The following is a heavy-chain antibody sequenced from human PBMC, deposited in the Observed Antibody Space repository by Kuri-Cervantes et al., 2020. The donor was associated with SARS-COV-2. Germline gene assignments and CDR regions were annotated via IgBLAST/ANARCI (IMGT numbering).Heavy chain of an antibody. CDR1: SGSISGSFNY. V-gene: IGHV4-39*07. Sequence: GSLRLSCTVSSGSISGSFNYWGWIRQPPGKGLEWIGTIYYSGGTIYNSSLKSRVTMSVDTSRNQFSLKLNSVTAADTALYYCARDSGWLYTRGPGFDSWGRGTLVTVSS. CDR3: ARDSGWLYTRGPGFDS. CDR2: IYYSGGT. D-gene: IGHD3-22*01. J-gene: IGHJ4*02.